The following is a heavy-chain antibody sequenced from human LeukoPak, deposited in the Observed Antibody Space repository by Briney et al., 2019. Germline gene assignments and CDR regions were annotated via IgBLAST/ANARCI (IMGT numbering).Heavy chain of an antibody. V-gene: IGHV4-59*12. CDR1: GGSISSYY. J-gene: IGHJ5*02. Sequence: SETLSLTCTVSGGSISSYYWSWIRQPPGKGLEWIGYLYYSGSTNYNPSLKSRVTISVDKSKNQFSLKLTSVAAADTAVYYCARVVPAILRQEAWFDPWGQGALVTVSS. D-gene: IGHD3-3*01. CDR3: ARVVPAILRQEAWFDP. CDR2: LYYSGST.